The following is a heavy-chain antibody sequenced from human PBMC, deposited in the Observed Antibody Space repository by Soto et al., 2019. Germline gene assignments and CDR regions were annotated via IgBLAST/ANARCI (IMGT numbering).Heavy chain of an antibody. V-gene: IGHV3-53*02. Sequence: EVQLVETGGGLIQPGGSLRLSCAASGFTVSINYMSWVRQAPGKGPEWVSVIYGGGSTYYADSVKGRFTMSRDNSKNPVDPQMKSLRVEDTVVYYLGRNLGGRSDYLGQGTLVTVSS. CDR2: IYGGGST. CDR1: GFTVSINY. J-gene: IGHJ4*02. CDR3: GRNLGGRSDY. D-gene: IGHD3-16*01.